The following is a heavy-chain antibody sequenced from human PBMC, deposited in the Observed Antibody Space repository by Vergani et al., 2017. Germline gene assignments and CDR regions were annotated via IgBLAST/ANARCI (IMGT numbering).Heavy chain of an antibody. CDR1: GFTFSSYA. CDR3: ARDFGWYFDWLYYMDV. J-gene: IGHJ6*03. CDR2: ISYDGSNK. Sequence: QVQLVESGGGVVQPGRSLRLSCAASGFTFSSYAMHWVRQAPGKGLEWVAVISYDGSNKYYADSVKGRFTISRDNSENTLYLQMNSLRAEDTAVYYCARDFGWYFDWLYYMDVWGKGTTVTVSS. D-gene: IGHD3-9*01. V-gene: IGHV3-30-3*01.